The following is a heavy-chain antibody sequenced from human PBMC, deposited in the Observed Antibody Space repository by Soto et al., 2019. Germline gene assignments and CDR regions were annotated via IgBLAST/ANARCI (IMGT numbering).Heavy chain of an antibody. CDR1: GGSISSYY. CDR2: IYYSGST. Sequence: PSETLSLTCTVSGGSISSYYWSWIRQPPGKGLEWIGYIYYSGSTNYNPSLKSRVTISVDTSKNQFSLKLSSVTAADTAVYYCARVTGDCSSTSCYWYYXMDVWGQXTTVTVSS. D-gene: IGHD2-2*03. CDR3: ARVTGDCSSTSCYWYYXMDV. J-gene: IGHJ6*02. V-gene: IGHV4-59*01.